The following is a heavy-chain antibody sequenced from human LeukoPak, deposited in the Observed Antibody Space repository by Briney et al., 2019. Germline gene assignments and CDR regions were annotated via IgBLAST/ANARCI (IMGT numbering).Heavy chain of an antibody. CDR1: GGSISSGGYS. J-gene: IGHJ4*02. CDR3: ARGKDYYDTSGYPTFHY. D-gene: IGHD3-22*01. CDR2: IYYSGST. V-gene: IGHV4-30-4*07. Sequence: SETLSLTCAVSGGSISSGGYSWSWIRQPPGKGLEWIGYIYYSGSTYYNPSLKSRVTISVDTSKNQLSLKLTSVLAADTAVYYCARGKDYYDTSGYPTFHYWGQGTLVTVSS.